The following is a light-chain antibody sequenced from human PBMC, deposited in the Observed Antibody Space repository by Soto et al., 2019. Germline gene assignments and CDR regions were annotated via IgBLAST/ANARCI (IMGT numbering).Light chain of an antibody. CDR1: QSINTF. V-gene: IGKV3-11*01. CDR2: DAS. CDR3: EQHVNSVYI. Sequence: EVLLTQSPATLSVSPGESVTLSCRASQSINTFLAWYQQKPGQAPRLLIYDASSRAAGVPARFSGRGSGTDFTLTINSLEPEDFAVYYCEQHVNSVYIFGQGTRLEIK. J-gene: IGKJ2*01.